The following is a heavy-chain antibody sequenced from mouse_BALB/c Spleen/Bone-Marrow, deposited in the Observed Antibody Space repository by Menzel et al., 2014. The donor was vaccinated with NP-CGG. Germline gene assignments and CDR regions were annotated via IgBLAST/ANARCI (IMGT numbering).Heavy chain of an antibody. J-gene: IGHJ2*01. D-gene: IGHD4-1*01. CDR3: ASRGTGTGSYYFDY. CDR1: GFTFSNYG. V-gene: IGHV5-6*02. CDR2: ISSVDSYT. Sequence: EVTKAEAGGESVKTGGSLKRSCAASGFTFSNYGMSWVRQTPDKRLEWVATISSVDSYTYQPDSVKGRFTISRDNAKNALFLQMSSLKSEDTAMYYCASRGTGTGSYYFDYWGQGTTLTVSS.